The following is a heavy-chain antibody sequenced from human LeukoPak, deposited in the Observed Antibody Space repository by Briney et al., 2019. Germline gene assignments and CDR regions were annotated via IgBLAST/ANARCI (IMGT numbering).Heavy chain of an antibody. Sequence: PSENLSLTCTVSGGSISSYYWGWIRQPPGNGLEWLGYIYYSGSTNYNPSLKSRVTISVDTSKNQFSLKLSSVTAADTAVYYCARQEGGGSIDYWGQGTLVTVSS. D-gene: IGHD3-10*01. J-gene: IGHJ4*02. CDR1: GGSISSYY. V-gene: IGHV4-59*01. CDR2: IYYSGST. CDR3: ARQEGGGSIDY.